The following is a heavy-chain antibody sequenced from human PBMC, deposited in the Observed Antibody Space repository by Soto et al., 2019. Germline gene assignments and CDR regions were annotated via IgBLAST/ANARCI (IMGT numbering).Heavy chain of an antibody. CDR2: IYYSGST. J-gene: IGHJ4*02. CDR3: ARDGSGWPVIDY. V-gene: IGHV4-59*01. CDR1: GGSISSYY. Sequence: QVQLQESGPGLVKPSETLSLTCTVSGGSISSYYWSWIRQPPGKGLEWIGYIYYSGSTKYNPSLKSRVPISVDTSKNQFSLKLSSVTAADTAVYYCARDGSGWPVIDYWGQGTLVTVSS. D-gene: IGHD6-19*01.